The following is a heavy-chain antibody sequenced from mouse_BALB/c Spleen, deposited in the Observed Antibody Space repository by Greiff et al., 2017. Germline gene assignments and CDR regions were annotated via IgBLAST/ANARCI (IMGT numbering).Heavy chain of an antibody. D-gene: IGHD1-2*01. CDR3: ARHYSYWYFDV. V-gene: IGHV5-17*02. J-gene: IGHJ1*01. Sequence: LMESGGGLVQPGGSRKLSCAASGFTFSSFGMHWVRQAPEKGLEWVAYISSGSSTIYYADTVKGRFTISRDNPKNTLFLQMTSLRSEDTAMYYCARHYSYWYFDVWGAGTTVTVSS. CDR2: ISSGSSTI. CDR1: GFTFSSFG.